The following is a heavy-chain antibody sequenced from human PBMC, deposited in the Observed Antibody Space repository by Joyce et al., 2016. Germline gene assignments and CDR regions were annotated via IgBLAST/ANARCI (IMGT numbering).Heavy chain of an antibody. CDR2: INVKTDGGAT. V-gene: IGHV3-15*01. CDR1: VFTFSNAW. Sequence: EVQLVESGGGLVKPGGSLRLSCAGSVFTFSNAWLSWVRQAPGKGLEWVGRINVKTDGGATDYAAPVKGRFTILRDDSKKTLYLQMNSLKTEDTAVYYCTTMVSCSYTSCHDPYYFDYWGQGTLVTVSS. CDR3: TTMVSCSYTSCHDPYYFDY. D-gene: IGHD2-2*01. J-gene: IGHJ4*02.